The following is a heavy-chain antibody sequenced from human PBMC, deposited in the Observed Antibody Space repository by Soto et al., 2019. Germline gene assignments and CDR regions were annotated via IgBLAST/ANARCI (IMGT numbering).Heavy chain of an antibody. J-gene: IGHJ5*02. CDR1: GYSFTDYY. Sequence: QVHLVQSGAEVKKPGASVKVSCKASGYSFTDYYMHWVRQAPGQGVEWLGWINTKTGGTNYAERVQGRVTMTWGTSINTAYMELSRLRSDDTAVYYCARVGPTGWFDPWGQGTVVTVSS. CDR2: INTKTGGT. CDR3: ARVGPTGWFDP. V-gene: IGHV1-2*02.